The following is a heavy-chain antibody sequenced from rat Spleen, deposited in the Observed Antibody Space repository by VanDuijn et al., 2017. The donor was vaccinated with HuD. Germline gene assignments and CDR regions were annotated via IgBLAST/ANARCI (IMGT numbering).Heavy chain of an antibody. J-gene: IGHJ2*01. CDR2: ISPSGGST. Sequence: EVQLVESDGGLVQPGRSLKLSCAASGFTFNNYGMAWVRQAPRKGLEWVASISPSGGSTYYRDSVKGRFTVSRDNAKSTLYLQMDSLRSEDTATYYCARHPDYSNYFDYWGQGVMVTVSS. CDR1: GFTFNNYG. CDR3: ARHPDYSNYFDY. V-gene: IGHV5S13*01. D-gene: IGHD1-1*01.